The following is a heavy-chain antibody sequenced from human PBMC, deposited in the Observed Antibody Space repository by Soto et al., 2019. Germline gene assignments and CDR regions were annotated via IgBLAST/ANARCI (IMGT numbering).Heavy chain of an antibody. D-gene: IGHD3-22*01. J-gene: IGHJ3*02. CDR3: AKVHTPIGVIITTAFDI. Sequence: EVQLLESGGGLVQPGGSLRLSCAASGFTFNTYAMNWVRQAPGKGLEWVSGISGSGETTFYADSVKGWFTISRDNSKNTLYLQLNSLRAEDAALYYCAKVHTPIGVIITTAFDIWGQGTVVTVSS. CDR2: ISGSGETT. CDR1: GFTFNTYA. V-gene: IGHV3-23*01.